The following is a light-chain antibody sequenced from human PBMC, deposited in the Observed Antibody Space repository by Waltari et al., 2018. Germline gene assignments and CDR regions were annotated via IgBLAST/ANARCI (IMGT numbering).Light chain of an antibody. Sequence: QSALTQPRSVSGSPGPSVPISCTGTSSDVGGYNYVSWYQQHPGKAPKLMIYDVSKRPSGVPDRFSGSKSGNTASLTISGLQAEDEADYYCCSYAGSYAHVVFGGGTKLTVL. V-gene: IGLV2-11*01. CDR1: SSDVGGYNY. CDR3: CSYAGSYAHVV. J-gene: IGLJ2*01. CDR2: DVS.